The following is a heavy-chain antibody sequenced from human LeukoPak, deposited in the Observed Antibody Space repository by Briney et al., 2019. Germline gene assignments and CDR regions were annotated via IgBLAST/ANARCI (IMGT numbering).Heavy chain of an antibody. V-gene: IGHV4-34*01. D-gene: IGHD2-15*01. Sequence: SETLSLTCAVYSGSFSGYYWSWVRQPPGKGLEWIGEIYHSGSTNYNPSLKSRVTIPVDKSKNQFSLKLSSVTAADTAVYYCARGAFLYCSGGSCYSADYYYGMDVWGQGTTVTVSS. CDR2: IYHSGST. CDR1: SGSFSGYY. J-gene: IGHJ6*02. CDR3: ARGAFLYCSGGSCYSADYYYGMDV.